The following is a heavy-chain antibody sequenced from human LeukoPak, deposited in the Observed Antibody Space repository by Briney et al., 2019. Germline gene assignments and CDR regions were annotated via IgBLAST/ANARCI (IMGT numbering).Heavy chain of an antibody. D-gene: IGHD1-26*01. CDR1: GGSISSGCYY. J-gene: IGHJ3*02. CDR3: ARERGQYSGSYYDAFDI. Sequence: NPSQTLSLTCTVSGGSISSGCYYWSWIRQPAGKGLEWIGRIYTSGSTNYNPSLKSRVTISVDTTKTQFSLKLSSVTAADTAVYYCARERGQYSGSYYDAFDIWGQGTMVTVSS. V-gene: IGHV4-61*02. CDR2: IYTSGST.